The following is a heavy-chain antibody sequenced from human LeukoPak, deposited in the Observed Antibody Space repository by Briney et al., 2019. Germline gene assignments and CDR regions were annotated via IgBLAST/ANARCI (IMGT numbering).Heavy chain of an antibody. V-gene: IGHV1-24*01. CDR3: ATWPKLAAAGMDYYFDY. D-gene: IGHD6-13*01. J-gene: IGHJ4*02. Sequence: GASVKVSCKVSGYTLTELSMHWVRQAPGKGLEWMGGFDPEDGETIYAQKFQGRVTMTEDTSTDTAYMELSSLRSEDTAVYYCATWPKLAAAGMDYYFDYWGQGTLVTVSS. CDR1: GYTLTELS. CDR2: FDPEDGET.